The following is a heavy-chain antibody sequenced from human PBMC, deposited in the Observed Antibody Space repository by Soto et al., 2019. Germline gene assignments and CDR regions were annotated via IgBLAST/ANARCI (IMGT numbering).Heavy chain of an antibody. CDR1: GGSISSGDYY. V-gene: IGHV4-30-4*02. D-gene: IGHD5-18*01. CDR3: AREHGFSYGLNYFDP. Sequence: PSETLSLTCTVSGGSISSGDYYWSWIRQPPGKGLEWIGYIYYSGSTYYNPSLKSRVTISVDTSKNQFSLNLSSVTAADTAVYYCAREHGFSYGLNYFDPWGQGTLVTVSS. CDR2: IYYSGST. J-gene: IGHJ5*02.